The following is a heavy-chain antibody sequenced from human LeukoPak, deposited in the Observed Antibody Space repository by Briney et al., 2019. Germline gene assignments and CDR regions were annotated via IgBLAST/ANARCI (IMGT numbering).Heavy chain of an antibody. CDR3: ARDPGGWDGYGN. V-gene: IGHV3-23*01. CDR1: GFTFSSYA. Sequence: PGGSLSLSCAVSGFTFSSYAMSWVRQARGKGLEWVSAISGSGGSTYYADSVKGRFTISRDNSKNTLYLQMNSLRVEDTAVYYCARDPGGWDGYGNWGQGTLVTVSS. J-gene: IGHJ4*02. CDR2: ISGSGGST. D-gene: IGHD5-24*01.